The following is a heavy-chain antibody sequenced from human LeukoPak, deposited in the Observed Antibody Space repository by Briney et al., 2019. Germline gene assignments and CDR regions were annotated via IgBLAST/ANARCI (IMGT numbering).Heavy chain of an antibody. Sequence: ASVKVSCKASGYPFTSYGITWVRQPPGQGPGWMGWISAYTGNTNYAQKFQGRVSMTTGTSTTTAYMELRSLRSDDTAVYYCARSYSSSSNFDYWGQGTLVTVSS. J-gene: IGHJ4*02. V-gene: IGHV1-18*01. CDR3: ARSYSSSSNFDY. D-gene: IGHD6-6*01. CDR1: GYPFTSYG. CDR2: ISAYTGNT.